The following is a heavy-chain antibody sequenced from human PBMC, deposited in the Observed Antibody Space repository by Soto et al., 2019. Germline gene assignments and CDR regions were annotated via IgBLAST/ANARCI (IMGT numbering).Heavy chain of an antibody. V-gene: IGHV4-4*02. CDR3: ARDNPTYDHSGN. J-gene: IGHJ4*02. CDR1: GGSISSSFL. Sequence: QVQLRESGPGLVRPSGTLSLTCAVSGGSISSSFLWTWVRQPPGKVLEWIGEIYHIGITYYNPSLKRRRTIPVDKCTNQFSLKVNSVTAADTAVDYCARDNPTYDHSGNWGRGILVTVSS. CDR2: IYHIGIT. D-gene: IGHD3-22*01.